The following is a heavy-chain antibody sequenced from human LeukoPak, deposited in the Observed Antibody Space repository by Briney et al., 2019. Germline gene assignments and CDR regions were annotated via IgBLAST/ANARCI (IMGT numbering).Heavy chain of an antibody. CDR2: IYTSGST. CDR1: GGSISSYY. Sequence: PSETLSLTCTVSGGSISSYYWSWIRQPAGKGLEWIGRIYTSGSTNYNPSLRSRVTISVDTSKNQFSLKLSSVTAADTAVYYCACAHRGPLALMDVWGKGTTVTVSS. J-gene: IGHJ6*03. D-gene: IGHD1-14*01. CDR3: ACAHRGPLALMDV. V-gene: IGHV4-4*07.